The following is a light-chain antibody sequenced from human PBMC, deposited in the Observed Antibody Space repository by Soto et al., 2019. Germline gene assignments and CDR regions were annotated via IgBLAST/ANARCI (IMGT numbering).Light chain of an antibody. V-gene: IGLV3-21*02. CDR1: NIGRKS. CDR3: HVWHSSSGHCI. Sequence: SYALTQPPSVSVAPVQTARISCGGNNIGRKSVHWYQQKPGRAPVVVVYDDSDRPSGIPERFSGANSGDTATLTISRVEAGDEAEYYCHVWHSSSGHCIIGTRTKVTVL. J-gene: IGLJ1*01. CDR2: DDS.